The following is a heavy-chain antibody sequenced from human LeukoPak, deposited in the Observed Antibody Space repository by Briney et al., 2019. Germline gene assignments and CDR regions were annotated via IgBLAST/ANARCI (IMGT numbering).Heavy chain of an antibody. D-gene: IGHD3-22*01. J-gene: IGHJ4*02. CDR2: IWYDGSNK. CDR1: GFTFSSYG. V-gene: IGHV3-33*06. Sequence: GRSLRLSCAASGFTFSSYGMHWVRQAPGKGLGWVAVIWYDGSNKYYADSVKGRFTISRDNSKNTLYLQMNSLRAEDTAVYYCAKDRRRSSGYYFDYWGQGTLVTVSS. CDR3: AKDRRRSSGYYFDY.